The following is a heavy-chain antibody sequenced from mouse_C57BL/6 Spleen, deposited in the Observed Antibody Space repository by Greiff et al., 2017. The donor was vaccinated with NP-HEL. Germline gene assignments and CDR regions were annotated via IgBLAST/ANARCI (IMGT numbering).Heavy chain of an antibody. Sequence: EVQLQQSGPELVKPGASVKISCKASGYTFTDYYMNWVKQSHGKSLEWIGDINPNNGGTSYNQKFKGKATLTVDKSSSTAYMDLRSLTSEDSAVYYCERSSTTVVAPDYWGQGTTLTVSS. CDR1: GYTFTDYY. CDR2: INPNNGGT. J-gene: IGHJ2*01. D-gene: IGHD1-1*01. V-gene: IGHV1-26*01. CDR3: ERSSTTVVAPDY.